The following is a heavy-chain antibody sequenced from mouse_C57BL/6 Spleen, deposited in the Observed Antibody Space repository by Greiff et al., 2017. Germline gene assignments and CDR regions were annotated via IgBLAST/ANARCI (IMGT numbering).Heavy chain of an antibody. CDR3: ARDSGSRYAMDY. J-gene: IGHJ4*01. Sequence: EVMLVESGGGLVKPGGSLKLSCAASGFTFSSYAMSWVRQTPEKRLEWVATISDGGSYTYYPDNVKGRFTISRDNAKNNLYLQMSHLKSEDTAMYYCARDSGSRYAMDYWGQGTSVTVSS. CDR1: GFTFSSYA. D-gene: IGHD1-1*01. V-gene: IGHV5-4*01. CDR2: ISDGGSYT.